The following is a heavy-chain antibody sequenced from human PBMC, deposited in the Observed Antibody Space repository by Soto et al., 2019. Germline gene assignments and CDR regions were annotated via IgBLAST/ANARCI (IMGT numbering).Heavy chain of an antibody. CDR1: GFNFNNYA. J-gene: IGHJ4*02. Sequence: EVQLLESGGGLVQPGGSLRLSCAASGFNFNNYAMSWVRQAPGKGLEWVSGIRGSGDRTHSADSVRGRFTISRDNYKNTLFLQMRSLRVEDTAVYYCVKEGDYSSSWWDFDSWGQGTLVTVSS. D-gene: IGHD6-13*01. CDR3: VKEGDYSSSWWDFDS. V-gene: IGHV3-23*01. CDR2: IRGSGDRT.